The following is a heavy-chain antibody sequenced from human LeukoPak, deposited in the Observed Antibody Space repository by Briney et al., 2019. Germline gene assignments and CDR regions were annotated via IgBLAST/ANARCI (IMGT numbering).Heavy chain of an antibody. V-gene: IGHV1-18*01. J-gene: IGHJ6*03. CDR3: ARLASSWYSGWDYYYMDV. CDR2: ISAYNGNT. CDR1: GYTFTSYG. Sequence: GASVKVSCKASGYTFTSYGISWVRQAPGQGLEWMGWISAYNGNTNYAQKLQGRVTMTTDTSTSTAYMELRSLRSDDTAVYYCARLASSWYSGWDYYYMDVWGKGTTVTISS. D-gene: IGHD6-13*01.